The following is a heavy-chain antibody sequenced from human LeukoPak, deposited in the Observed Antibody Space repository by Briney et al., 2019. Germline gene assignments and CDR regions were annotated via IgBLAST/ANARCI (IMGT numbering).Heavy chain of an antibody. Sequence: GGSLRLSCEASGFTFSSYNMNWVRQAPGKRLDWVSSITSSSSYVFYADSVKGRFTISRDNAKNSLYLQMNSLRAEDTAVYYCARSSRELGGYAPWELMPPFDYWGQGTLVTVSS. CDR1: GFTFSSYN. V-gene: IGHV3-21*01. J-gene: IGHJ4*02. CDR2: ITSSSSYV. D-gene: IGHD1-7*01. CDR3: ARSSRELGGYAPWELMPPFDY.